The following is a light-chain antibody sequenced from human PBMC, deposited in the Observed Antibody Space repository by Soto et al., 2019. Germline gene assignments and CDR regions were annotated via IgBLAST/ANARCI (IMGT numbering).Light chain of an antibody. J-gene: IGLJ2*01. CDR2: EVT. Sequence: QSALTQPPSASGSLGQSVTISCTGTSSDVGGYNYVSWHQQHPGKAPEVMIYEVTKRPPGVPDRFSGSKSGNTASLTVSGLPAEEEADYYCRSFAGGGNPVLLGGGTKLTV. V-gene: IGLV2-8*01. CDR3: RSFAGGGNPVL. CDR1: SSDVGGYNY.